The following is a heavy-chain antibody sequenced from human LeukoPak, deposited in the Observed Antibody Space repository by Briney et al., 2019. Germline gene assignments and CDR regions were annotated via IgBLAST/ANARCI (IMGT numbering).Heavy chain of an antibody. CDR1: GGSISGYY. Sequence: SETLSLTCTVSGGSISGYYWSWIRQPPGEGLEWIGFIYYSGTTHYSPALKSRVTMSVDTSNNQFSPKLTSVTAADTAVYYCARHLLSAPHYFDYWGQGTLVIVSS. D-gene: IGHD2-15*01. CDR2: IYYSGTT. CDR3: ARHLLSAPHYFDY. J-gene: IGHJ4*02. V-gene: IGHV4-59*01.